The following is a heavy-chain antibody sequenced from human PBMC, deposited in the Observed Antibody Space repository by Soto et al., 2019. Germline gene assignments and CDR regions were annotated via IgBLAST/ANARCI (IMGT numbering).Heavy chain of an antibody. CDR1: RYTFTAYY. Sequence: VKVSCKASRYTFTAYYIHWVRQAPGQGLEWMGWINPNSGATNYAQKFKDRVTMTRDTSISTAYVDLSRLKYDDTAVYYCARNFWSETNWFDPWGQGTLVTVSS. V-gene: IGHV1-2*02. J-gene: IGHJ5*02. CDR3: ARNFWSETNWFDP. CDR2: INPNSGAT. D-gene: IGHD3-3*01.